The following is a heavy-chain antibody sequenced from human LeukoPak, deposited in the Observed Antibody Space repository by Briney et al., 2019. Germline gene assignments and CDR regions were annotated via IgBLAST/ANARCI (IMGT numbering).Heavy chain of an antibody. CDR1: GFNFNIYT. CDR2: TSHDGSGK. D-gene: IGHD3-3*01. CDR3: AREGYNFYYDY. J-gene: IGHJ4*02. Sequence: GRSLRLSCAASGFNFNIYTFHWVRQAPGKGLEWVAVTSHDGSGKYYADSLKGRFSISRDSSENTVYLQMNSLRVEDTAVYFCAREGYNFYYDYWGQGTLVTVSS. V-gene: IGHV3-30-3*01.